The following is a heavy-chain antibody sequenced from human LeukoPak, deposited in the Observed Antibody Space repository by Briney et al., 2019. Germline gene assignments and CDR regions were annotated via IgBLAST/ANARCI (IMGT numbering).Heavy chain of an antibody. D-gene: IGHD3-3*01. V-gene: IGHV4-59*01. CDR3: ARGGRNYDFWNNAFDI. CDR1: GGSISSYY. Sequence: SETLSLTCTVSGGSISSYYWSWIRQPPGKGLEWIGYIYYSGSTNYNPSLKSRVTISVDTSKNQFSLKLSSVTAEDTAVHYCARGGRNYDFWNNAFDIWGQGTMVTVSS. J-gene: IGHJ3*02. CDR2: IYYSGST.